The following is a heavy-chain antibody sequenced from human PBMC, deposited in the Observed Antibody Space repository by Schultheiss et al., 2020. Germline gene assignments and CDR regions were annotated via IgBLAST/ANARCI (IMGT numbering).Heavy chain of an antibody. J-gene: IGHJ5*02. V-gene: IGHV4-61*09. Sequence: LRLSCTVSGGSISSGDFYWSWIRQPAGKGLEWIGHIYTSGSTHYNPSLKSRVTISVDTSKNQFSLRLTSVTAADTAVYYCARVGSGWYNWFDPWGQGTLVTVSS. CDR2: IYTSGST. CDR1: GGSISSGDFY. D-gene: IGHD6-19*01. CDR3: ARVGSGWYNWFDP.